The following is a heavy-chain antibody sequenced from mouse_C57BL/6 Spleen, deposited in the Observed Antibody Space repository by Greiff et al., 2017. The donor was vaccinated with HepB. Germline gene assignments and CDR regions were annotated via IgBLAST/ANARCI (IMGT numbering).Heavy chain of an antibody. Sequence: QVQLQQPGAELVRPGTSVKLSCKASGYTFTSYWMHWVKQRPGQGLEWIGVIYPSDSYTNYNQKFKGKATLTVDTSSSTAYMQLSSLTSEDSAVYYCARSLYDYYAMDYWGQGTSVTVSS. CDR3: ARSLYDYYAMDY. V-gene: IGHV1-59*01. D-gene: IGHD2-3*01. CDR1: GYTFTSYW. CDR2: IYPSDSYT. J-gene: IGHJ4*01.